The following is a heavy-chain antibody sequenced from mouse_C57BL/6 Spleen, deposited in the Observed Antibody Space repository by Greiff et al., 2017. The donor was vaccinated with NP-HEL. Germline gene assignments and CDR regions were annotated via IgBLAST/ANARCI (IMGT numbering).Heavy chain of an antibody. CDR3: ARGRLPAWFAY. Sequence: EVMLVESGGGLVKPGGSLKLSCAASGFTFSDYGMHWVRQAPEKGLEWVAYISSGSSTIYYADTVKGRFTISRDNAKNTLFLQMTSLRSEDTAMYYCARGRLPAWFAYWGQGTLVTVSA. D-gene: IGHD2-4*01. J-gene: IGHJ3*01. CDR1: GFTFSDYG. V-gene: IGHV5-17*01. CDR2: ISSGSSTI.